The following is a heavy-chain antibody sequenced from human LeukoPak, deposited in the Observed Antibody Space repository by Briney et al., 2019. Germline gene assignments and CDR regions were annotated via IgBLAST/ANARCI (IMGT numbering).Heavy chain of an antibody. J-gene: IGHJ4*02. CDR2: INWNGGST. V-gene: IGHV3-20*04. Sequence: PGGSLRLSCAASGFTFDDYGMSWVRQAPGKGLEWVSGINWNGGSTGYADSVKGRFTISRDNAKNSLYLQMNSLRAEDTAVYYCASDLDPSPFDYWGQGTLVTVSS. CDR1: GFTFDDYG. CDR3: ASDLDPSPFDY.